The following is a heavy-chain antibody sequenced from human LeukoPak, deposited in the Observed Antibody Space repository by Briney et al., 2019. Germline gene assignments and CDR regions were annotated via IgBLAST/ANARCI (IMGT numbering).Heavy chain of an antibody. CDR3: AKVSGRIQIWPQPFGDGMDV. CDR2: ISGSGGNT. D-gene: IGHD3-10*01. Sequence: GGSLRLSCAASGFTFSTDVMSWVRQAPGKGLECVSAISGSGGNTYYADPVKGRFTISRDNSKNMLYLQMNSLRAEDTAVYYCAKVSGRIQIWPQPFGDGMDVWGQGTMVTVSS. V-gene: IGHV3-23*01. CDR1: GFTFSTDV. J-gene: IGHJ6*02.